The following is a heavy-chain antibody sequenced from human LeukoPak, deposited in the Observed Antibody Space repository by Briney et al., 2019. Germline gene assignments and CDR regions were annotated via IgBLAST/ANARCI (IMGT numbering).Heavy chain of an antibody. V-gene: IGHV1-2*02. Sequence: ASVKVSCKASGYTFTGYYMHWVRQAPGQGLEWMGWINPNSGGTNYAQKFQGRVTMTRDTSISTAYMELSRLRSDDTAVYYCAREITYDILTGYYRGEDNAFDIWGQGTMVTVSS. CDR1: GYTFTGYY. J-gene: IGHJ3*02. CDR2: INPNSGGT. D-gene: IGHD3-9*01. CDR3: AREITYDILTGYYRGEDNAFDI.